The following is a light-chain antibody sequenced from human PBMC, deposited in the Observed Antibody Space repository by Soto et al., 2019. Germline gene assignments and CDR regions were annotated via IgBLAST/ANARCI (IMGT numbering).Light chain of an antibody. V-gene: IGLV2-23*03. CDR1: SSDVGSYNL. CDR3: CSYAGSSTVVL. Sequence: QSALTQPASVSGSPGQSITISCTGTSSDVGSYNLVSWYQQHPGKAPKLMIYEGSKRPSGVSNRFSGSKSGNTASLTISGLQAEDEADYYCCSYAGSSTVVLFGGGTKVTVL. J-gene: IGLJ2*01. CDR2: EGS.